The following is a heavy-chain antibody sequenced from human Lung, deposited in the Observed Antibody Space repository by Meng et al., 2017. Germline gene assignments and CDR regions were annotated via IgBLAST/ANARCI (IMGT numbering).Heavy chain of an antibody. CDR1: GYTFTAYY. CDR2: INPDTGDT. Sequence: ASVKVSCKPSGYTFTAYYIHWVRQAPGQGPEWMGHINPDTGDTLYAQKFQGRVSMTGDTSISTAYVELSGLRSDDTAVYYCARDENISLGKLFGDYWGQGTLVTVSS. V-gene: IGHV1-2*06. J-gene: IGHJ4*02. CDR3: ARDENISLGKLFGDY. D-gene: IGHD2-21*01.